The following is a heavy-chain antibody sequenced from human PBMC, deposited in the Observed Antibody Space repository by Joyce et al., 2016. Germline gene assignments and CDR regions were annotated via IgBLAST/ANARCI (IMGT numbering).Heavy chain of an antibody. D-gene: IGHD3-10*01. CDR3: ARGAMVWGVDVDY. CDR1: GFTFSSFG. Sequence: QVQLVESGGGVVQPGRSLRLSCAASGFTFSSFGMHWVRRAPGKGLKWVAVIWYDGNKKYYADSVKGRFTISRDNAQNSLYLQMNSLRVEDTAVYYCARGAMVWGVDVDYWGQGTLVTVSS. CDR2: IWYDGNKK. V-gene: IGHV3-33*04. J-gene: IGHJ4*02.